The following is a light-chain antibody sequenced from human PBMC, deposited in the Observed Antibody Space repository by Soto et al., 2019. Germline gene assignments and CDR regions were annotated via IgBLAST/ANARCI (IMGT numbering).Light chain of an antibody. Sequence: QSALTQPASVSGSPGQSITISCTGSSSDVGGYKYVSWYQQHPGRAPKLMIYEDSYRPSGISNRFSGSKSGNTASLTISGLQAEDEADYYCSSYTSSTPRVFGGGTKITVL. CDR1: SSDVGGYKY. CDR3: SSYTSSTPRV. V-gene: IGLV2-14*01. J-gene: IGLJ3*02. CDR2: EDS.